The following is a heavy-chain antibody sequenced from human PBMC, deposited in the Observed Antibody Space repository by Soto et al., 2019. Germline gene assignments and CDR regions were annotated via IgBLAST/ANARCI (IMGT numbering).Heavy chain of an antibody. D-gene: IGHD4-17*01. CDR2: ISACNGNT. CDR3: TSYGDSIDF. Sequence: QVQLVQTEAEVKKPGDSVKVSCKASGYTFTSYGISWVRQAPGQGLEWIGWISACNGNTNYAQKLHGRVTMKIDTSTSTAYIVLTSLRSDDTAVYYCTSYGDSIDFWCQGTLVTVSS. J-gene: IGHJ4*02. CDR1: GYTFTSYG. V-gene: IGHV1-18*01.